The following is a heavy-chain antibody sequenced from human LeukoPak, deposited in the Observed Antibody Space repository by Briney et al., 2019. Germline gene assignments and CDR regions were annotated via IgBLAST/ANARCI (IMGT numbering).Heavy chain of an antibody. J-gene: IGHJ4*02. CDR3: ATLSRVSVGY. Sequence: SETLSLTCTVSGGSISSSSYYWGWIRQPPGKGLEWIGSIYYSGSTYYNPSLKSRVTISVDTSKNQFSLKLSSVTAADTAVYYCATLSRVSVGYWGQGTLVTVSS. D-gene: IGHD6-13*01. V-gene: IGHV4-39*01. CDR1: GGSISSSSYY. CDR2: IYYSGST.